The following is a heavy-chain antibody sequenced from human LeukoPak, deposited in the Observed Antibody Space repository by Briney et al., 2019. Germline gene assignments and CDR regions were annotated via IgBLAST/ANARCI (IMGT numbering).Heavy chain of an antibody. CDR3: ARLSGGWLQADDAFDI. J-gene: IGHJ3*02. CDR1: GGSISSYY. V-gene: IGHV4-59*08. D-gene: IGHD5-24*01. CDR2: IYYSGST. Sequence: SETLSLTCTVSGGSISSYYWSWIRQPPGKGLEWIGYIYYSGSTNYNPSLKSRVTISVDTSKNQFSLKLSSVTAADTAVYYCARLSGGWLQADDAFDIWGQGTMVTVSS.